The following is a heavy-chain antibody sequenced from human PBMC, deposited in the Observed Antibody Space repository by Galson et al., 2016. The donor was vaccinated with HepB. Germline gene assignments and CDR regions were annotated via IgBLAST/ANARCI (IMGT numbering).Heavy chain of an antibody. CDR2: IYYSGNT. CDR3: ARHLDRAGYYWGAFDI. J-gene: IGHJ3*02. Sequence: SETLSLTCRVSGDSIIGSNYYWGWIRQPPGKGLEWLGNIYYSGNTYYNPSLKSRVTLSVDTSKNFFSLRLQSVTAADTAVYYCARHLDRAGYYWGAFDIWGQGTMVSVSS. D-gene: IGHD3-9*01. CDR1: GDSIIGSNYY. V-gene: IGHV4-39*01.